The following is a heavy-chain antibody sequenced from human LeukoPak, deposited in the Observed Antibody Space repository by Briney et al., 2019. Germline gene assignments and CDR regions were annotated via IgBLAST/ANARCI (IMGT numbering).Heavy chain of an antibody. CDR2: ISGSSGST. V-gene: IGHV3-23*01. CDR1: GFTFSNYA. D-gene: IGHD3-22*01. J-gene: IGHJ1*01. CDR3: AEDLPKYYDSRSFQH. Sequence: GGSLTLSCAASGFTFSNYALNWVRQAPGKGLEWVSAISGSSGSTYYADSVKGRFTIPRDNSKHTLYLQMNSLRAEATAVYYCAEDLPKYYDSRSFQHWGQGTLVTVSS.